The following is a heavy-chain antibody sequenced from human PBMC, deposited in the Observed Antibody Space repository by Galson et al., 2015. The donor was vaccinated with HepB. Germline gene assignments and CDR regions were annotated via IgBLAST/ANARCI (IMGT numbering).Heavy chain of an antibody. D-gene: IGHD6-19*01. J-gene: IGHJ4*02. Sequence: SLRLSCAASGFSFGDCEMAWVRQAPGRGLEWIANIRSEAHGGATEYAASVKGRFTISRDDSKSIAYLQMNSLKIEDTAVYYCTKWASRGQSEFELWGQGTLVTVSS. CDR2: IRSEAHGGAT. V-gene: IGHV3-49*04. CDR3: TKWASRGQSEFEL. CDR1: GFSFGDCE.